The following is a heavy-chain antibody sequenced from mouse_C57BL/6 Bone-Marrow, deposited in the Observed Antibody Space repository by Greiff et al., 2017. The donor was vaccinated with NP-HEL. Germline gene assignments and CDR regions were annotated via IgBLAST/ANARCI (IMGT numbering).Heavy chain of an antibody. Sequence: EVQLQQSGPELVKPGASVKMSCKASGYTFTDYNMHWVKQSHGKSLEWIGYINPNNGGTSYNQKFKGKATLTVNKSSSTAYMELRSLTSEDSAVYYCARRVKGPLTGASGGGYWYFDVWGTGTTVTVSS. J-gene: IGHJ1*03. V-gene: IGHV1-22*01. D-gene: IGHD4-1*01. CDR2: INPNNGGT. CDR3: ARRVKGPLTGASGGGYWYFDV. CDR1: GYTFTDYN.